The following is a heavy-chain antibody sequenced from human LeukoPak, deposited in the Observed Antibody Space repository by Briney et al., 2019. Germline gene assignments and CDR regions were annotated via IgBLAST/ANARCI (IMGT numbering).Heavy chain of an antibody. V-gene: IGHV4-39*07. D-gene: IGHD5-12*01. CDR1: GGSISSNTYY. J-gene: IGHJ4*02. CDR3: ASGYGDY. Sequence: SETLSLTCTVSGGSISSNTYYWGWIRQPPGKGLEWIGSIYYSGSTNYNPSLKSRVTISVDTSKNQFSLKLSSVTAADTAVYYCASGYGDYWGQGTLVTVSS. CDR2: IYYSGST.